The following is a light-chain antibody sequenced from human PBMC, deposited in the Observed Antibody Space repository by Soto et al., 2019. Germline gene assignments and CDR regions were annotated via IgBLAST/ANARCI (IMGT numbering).Light chain of an antibody. CDR1: SSDVGGYNY. CDR3: CSYAGGHTSLL. V-gene: IGLV2-11*01. CDR2: DVS. J-gene: IGLJ2*01. Sequence: SALTQPRSVSGSPGQSVTISCTGTSSDVGGYNYVSWYQQHPGTVPKLMIYDVSNRPSGVPDRFSGSKSGNTASLTISGLQAEDEADYYCCSYAGGHTSLLFGGGTKLTVL.